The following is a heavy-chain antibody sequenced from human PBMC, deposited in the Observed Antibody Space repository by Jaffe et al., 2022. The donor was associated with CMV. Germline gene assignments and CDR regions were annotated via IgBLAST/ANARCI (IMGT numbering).Heavy chain of an antibody. CDR1: GFSFGSYA. Sequence: EMQLLESGGGLVQPGGSLRLSCLASGFSFGSYAMSWVRQVPGKGLEWVSAISGSGDSTYYTDSVKGRFTISRDNSKNTLFLQMNSLRAEDTAVYFCGKDQELSSAYWGQGTLVTVSS. CDR2: ISGSGDST. V-gene: IGHV3-23*01. CDR3: GKDQELSSAY. J-gene: IGHJ4*02. D-gene: IGHD3-22*01.